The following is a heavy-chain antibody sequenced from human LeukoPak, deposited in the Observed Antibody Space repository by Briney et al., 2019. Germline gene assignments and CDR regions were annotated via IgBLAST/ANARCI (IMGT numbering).Heavy chain of an antibody. V-gene: IGHV4-61*02. CDR3: ARVSWFPGTSYYYMDV. Sequence: SETLSLTCTVSGGSISSGSYYWSWIRQPAGKGLEWIGRIYTSGSTNYNPSLKSRVTISVDTSKNQFSLKLSFVTAADTAVCYCARVSWFPGTSYYYMDVWGKGTTVTVS. D-gene: IGHD1-1*01. J-gene: IGHJ6*03. CDR2: IYTSGST. CDR1: GGSISSGSYY.